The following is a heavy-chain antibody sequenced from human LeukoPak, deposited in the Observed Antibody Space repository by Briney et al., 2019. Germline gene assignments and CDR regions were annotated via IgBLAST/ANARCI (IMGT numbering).Heavy chain of an antibody. J-gene: IGHJ4*02. Sequence: GGSLRLSXAASGFTFDDYAMHWVRQAPGKGLEWVSLISGDGGSTYYADSVKGRFTISRDNSKNSLYLQMNSLRTEDTALYYCAKDRAEQWLANFDYWGQGTLVTVSS. D-gene: IGHD6-19*01. V-gene: IGHV3-43*02. CDR3: AKDRAEQWLANFDY. CDR1: GFTFDDYA. CDR2: ISGDGGST.